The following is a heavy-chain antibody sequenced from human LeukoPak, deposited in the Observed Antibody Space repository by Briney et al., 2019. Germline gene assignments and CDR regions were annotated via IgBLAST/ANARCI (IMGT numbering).Heavy chain of an antibody. V-gene: IGHV3-48*02. Sequence: RSGGSLRLSCAASGFTFSSYSMNWVRQAPGKGLEWVSYISSSSSTVYYVDSVKGRFTISRDNAKNSLYLQMNSLRDEDTAVYYCAREAAGTFDYWGQGTLVTVSS. D-gene: IGHD2-15*01. J-gene: IGHJ4*02. CDR1: GFTFSSYS. CDR3: AREAAGTFDY. CDR2: ISSSSSTV.